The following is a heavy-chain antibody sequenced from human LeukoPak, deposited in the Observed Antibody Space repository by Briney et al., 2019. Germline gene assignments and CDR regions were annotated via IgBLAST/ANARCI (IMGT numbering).Heavy chain of an antibody. CDR3: ARDREFGSPPGV. J-gene: IGHJ4*02. V-gene: IGHV1-18*01. Sequence: GASVKVSCKASGYTFTSYGISWVRQAPGQGLEWMGWISAYNGNTNYAQKLQGRVTMTRDTSISTAYMELRSLRSDDTAVYYCARDREFGSPPGVWGQGTLVPVSS. CDR1: GYTFTSYG. D-gene: IGHD3-10*01. CDR2: ISAYNGNT.